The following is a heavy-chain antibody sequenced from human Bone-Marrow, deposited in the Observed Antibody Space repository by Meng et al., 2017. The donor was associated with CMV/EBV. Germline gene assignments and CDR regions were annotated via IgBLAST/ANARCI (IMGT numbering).Heavy chain of an antibody. CDR2: INWNGGST. Sequence: GESLKISCAASGFTFDDYGMSWVRQAPGKGLEWVSGINWNGGSTGYADSVKGRFTISRDNAKNSLYLQMNSLRAEDTALYYCARRVAGGAIDYWGQGTLVTVSS. D-gene: IGHD6-19*01. J-gene: IGHJ4*02. CDR3: ARRVAGGAIDY. CDR1: GFTFDDYG. V-gene: IGHV3-20*04.